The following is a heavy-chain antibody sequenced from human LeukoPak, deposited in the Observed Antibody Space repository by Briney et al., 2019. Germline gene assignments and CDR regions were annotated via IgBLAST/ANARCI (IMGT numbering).Heavy chain of an antibody. D-gene: IGHD2-15*01. V-gene: IGHV1-69*13. Sequence: SVKVSCKASGGTFSSYAISWVRQAPGQGLEWMGGIIPIFGTANYAQKFQGRVTITADESTSTAYMELSSLRSEDTAVYYCARSPPGGCSGGSCYDNWFDPWGQGTLVTVSS. CDR1: GGTFSSYA. CDR3: ARSPPGGCSGGSCYDNWFDP. CDR2: IIPIFGTA. J-gene: IGHJ5*02.